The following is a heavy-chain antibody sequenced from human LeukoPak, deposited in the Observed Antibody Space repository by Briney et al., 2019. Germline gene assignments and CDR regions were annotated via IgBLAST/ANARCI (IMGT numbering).Heavy chain of an antibody. CDR1: GFTFSSYA. Sequence: GGSLRLSCAASGFTFSSYAMSWVRQAPGKGLEWVSAISGSGGSTYYADSVKGRFTISRDNSKNTLYLQMSSLRAEDTAVYYCAKDYKRGDIVVVPAAIRFDPWGQGTLVTVSS. J-gene: IGHJ5*02. D-gene: IGHD2-2*02. CDR2: ISGSGGST. CDR3: AKDYKRGDIVVVPAAIRFDP. V-gene: IGHV3-23*01.